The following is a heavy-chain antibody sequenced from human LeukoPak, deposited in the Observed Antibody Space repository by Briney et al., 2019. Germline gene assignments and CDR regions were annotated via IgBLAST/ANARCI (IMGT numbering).Heavy chain of an antibody. V-gene: IGHV3-11*04. Sequence: PGGSLRLSCAASGFNFGDYYMTWIRQAPGKGPEWLSFISGDSTKIYSPDSVKGRFTVSRDNSRNSLTLHMNSLTVDDTALYYCARAFHSSRRFFSPGAFDVWGRGTLVTVSS. CDR2: ISGDSTKI. CDR1: GFNFGDYY. D-gene: IGHD2-2*01. J-gene: IGHJ3*01. CDR3: ARAFHSSRRFFSPGAFDV.